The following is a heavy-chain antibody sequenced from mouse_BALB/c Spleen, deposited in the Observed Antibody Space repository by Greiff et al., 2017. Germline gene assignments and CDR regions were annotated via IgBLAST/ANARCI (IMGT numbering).Heavy chain of an antibody. CDR1: GYTFTSYY. CDR2: INPSNGGT. CDR3: TRQGIYYDYDDY. J-gene: IGHJ2*01. V-gene: IGHV1S81*02. D-gene: IGHD2-4*01. Sequence: VQLQQSGAELVKPGASVKLSCKASGYTFTSYYMYWVKQRPGQGLEWIGGINPSNGGTNFNEKFKSKATLTVDKSSSTAYMQLSSLTSEDSAVYYCTRQGIYYDYDDYWGQGTTLTVSS.